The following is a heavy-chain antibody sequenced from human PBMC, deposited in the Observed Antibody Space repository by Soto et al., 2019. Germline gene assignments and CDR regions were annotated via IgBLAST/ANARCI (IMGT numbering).Heavy chain of an antibody. CDR1: GFIFDEYA. D-gene: IGHD6-6*01. CDR3: AKDPGDIAARRHHGYIYGMDV. Sequence: PGGSLRLSCAASGFIFDEYAMHWVRQAPAKGLEWVSGVSWNSGTIGYADSVKGRFSMSRDNAKNSLYLQMNSLRVEGTALYYCAKDPGDIAARRHHGYIYGMDVWGQGTTVTVS. V-gene: IGHV3-9*01. CDR2: VSWNSGTI. J-gene: IGHJ6*02.